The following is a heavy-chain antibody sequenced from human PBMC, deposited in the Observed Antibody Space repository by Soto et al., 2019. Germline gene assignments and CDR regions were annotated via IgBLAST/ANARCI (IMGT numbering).Heavy chain of an antibody. J-gene: IGHJ6*02. Sequence: QMQLVQSGPEVKKPGTSVKVSCKASGFTFTSSAVQWVRQARGQRLEWIGWIVVGSGNTNYAQKFQERVIITRDMSTSTAYMELSSLRSEDTAVYYCAAERHYCSSTSCPGPYYYYGMDVWGQGTTVTVSS. CDR1: GFTFTSSA. CDR3: AAERHYCSSTSCPGPYYYYGMDV. CDR2: IVVGSGNT. V-gene: IGHV1-58*01. D-gene: IGHD2-2*01.